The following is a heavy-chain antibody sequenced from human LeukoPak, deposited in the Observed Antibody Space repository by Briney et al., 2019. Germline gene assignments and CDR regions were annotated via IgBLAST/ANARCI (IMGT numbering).Heavy chain of an antibody. V-gene: IGHV3-23*01. CDR2: ISGSSNSK. CDR1: GFIFSSYA. D-gene: IGHD1-20*01. CDR3: AKAMHNWNHRTWFDP. J-gene: IGHJ5*02. Sequence: GGSLRLSCAASGFIFSSYAMTWVRQAPGKGLEWVSTISGSSNSKYHADSVRGRFTISRDNSKNTLYLQTNSLRAEDTAIYYCAKAMHNWNHRTWFDPWGQGTLVTVSS.